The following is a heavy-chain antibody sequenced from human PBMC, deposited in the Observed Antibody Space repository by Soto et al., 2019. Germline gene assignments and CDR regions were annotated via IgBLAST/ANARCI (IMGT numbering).Heavy chain of an antibody. J-gene: IGHJ3*02. CDR1: GGSISSYY. D-gene: IGHD4-17*01. V-gene: IGHV4-59*01. CDR2: IYYSGST. Sequence: QVQLQESGPGLVKPSETLSLTCTVSGGSISSYYWSWIRQPPGKGLEWIGDIYYSGSTNYNPSLKSRVTISVDTSKNQVSLKLSSVTAADTAVYYCARERRVSLKRWAFDIWGQGTMVTVSS. CDR3: ARERRVSLKRWAFDI.